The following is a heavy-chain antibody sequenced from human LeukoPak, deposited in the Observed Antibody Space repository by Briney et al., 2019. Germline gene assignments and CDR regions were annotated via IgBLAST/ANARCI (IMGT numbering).Heavy chain of an antibody. CDR3: ARGLFGTGAGNY. CDR2: IKKDVGEK. CDR1: GFTFSSHW. Sequence: PGGSLRLSCAASGFTFSSHWMTWIRQAPGKGLEWVASIKKDVGEKFYVDSVKGRFTISKDNAKNSLYLHMNSLRAEDTAVYYCARGLFGTGAGNYWGQGTLVTVSS. V-gene: IGHV3-7*01. D-gene: IGHD3-10*02. J-gene: IGHJ4*02.